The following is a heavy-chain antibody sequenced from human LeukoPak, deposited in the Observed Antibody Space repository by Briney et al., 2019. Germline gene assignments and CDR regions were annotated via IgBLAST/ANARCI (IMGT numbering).Heavy chain of an antibody. CDR3: AKDLNYGDGRWEFDP. J-gene: IGHJ5*02. CDR1: GFTFGGFT. D-gene: IGHD4-17*01. Sequence: GGSLRLSCAASGFTFGGFTMAWVRQTPGKGLGWLSGILADADGGRTYYADSVKGRFTIYRDNSKNTLYLQMYNLRADDTAVYFCAKDLNYGDGRWEFDPWGQGTLVTVSS. V-gene: IGHV3-23*01. CDR2: ILADADGGRT.